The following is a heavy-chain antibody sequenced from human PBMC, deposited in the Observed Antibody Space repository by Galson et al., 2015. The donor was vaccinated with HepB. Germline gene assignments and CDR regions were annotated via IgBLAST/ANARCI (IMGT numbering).Heavy chain of an antibody. D-gene: IGHD3-3*01. CDR2: ISAYNGNT. J-gene: IGHJ6*03. CDR1: GYTLTSYG. Sequence: SVKVSCKASGYTLTSYGISWVRQAPGQGLEWMGWISAYNGNTNYEQKLQGRVTMTTDTSTSTAYMELTSLRSDDTAVYYCARAPGDYDFWSGYYYYYMDFWGKGTTVTVSS. CDR3: ARAPGDYDFWSGYYYYYMDF. V-gene: IGHV1-18*01.